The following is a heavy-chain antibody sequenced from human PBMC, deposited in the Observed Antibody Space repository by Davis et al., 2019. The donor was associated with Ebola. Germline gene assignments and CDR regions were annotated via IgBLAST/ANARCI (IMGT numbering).Heavy chain of an antibody. CDR2: IYYSGST. V-gene: IGHV4-59*01. Sequence: MPGGSLRLSCTVSGGSISSYYWSWIRQPPGKGLEWIGYIYYSGSTNYNPSLKSRVTISVDTSKNQFSLKLSSVTAADTAVYYCARDQRWFDPWGQGTLVTVSS. D-gene: IGHD6-25*01. J-gene: IGHJ5*02. CDR1: GGSISSYY. CDR3: ARDQRWFDP.